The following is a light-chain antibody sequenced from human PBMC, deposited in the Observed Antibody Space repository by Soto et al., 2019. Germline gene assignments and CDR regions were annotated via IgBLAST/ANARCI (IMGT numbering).Light chain of an antibody. Sequence: DIQMTQSPSSLSASVGDRVTITCRASQSISSYLNWYQQKPGKAPKLLIYAASSLQSGVPSRFSGSGSGKDSTLTISSLQPDDFDTYYCQQSYSTPWTFGQGTKVDLK. V-gene: IGKV1-39*01. J-gene: IGKJ1*01. CDR2: AAS. CDR3: QQSYSTPWT. CDR1: QSISSY.